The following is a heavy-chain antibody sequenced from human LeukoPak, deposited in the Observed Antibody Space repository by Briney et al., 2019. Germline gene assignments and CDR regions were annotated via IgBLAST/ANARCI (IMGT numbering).Heavy chain of an antibody. D-gene: IGHD6-6*01. CDR3: ARCSGVFGSSGY. J-gene: IGHJ4*02. Sequence: PGGSLRLSCAASGFTFSRYWMHWVRQVPGKGLACVSRITSDGSSTSHADSVRGRFTISRDNAKNTVYLQMNSLRAEDTAVYYCARCSGVFGSSGYWGQGTLVTVSS. CDR2: ITSDGSST. V-gene: IGHV3-74*01. CDR1: GFTFSRYW.